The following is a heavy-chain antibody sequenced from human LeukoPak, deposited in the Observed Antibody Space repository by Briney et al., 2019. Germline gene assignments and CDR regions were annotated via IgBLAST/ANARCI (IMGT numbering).Heavy chain of an antibody. V-gene: IGHV4-34*01. Sequence: SETLSLTCAVSFGSLSDYNWSWLRQSPEKGLEWIGEITDSATTHYNPSLETRVTISIDTAKRQFSMRLTSLTAADTAVYYCARGLDLDGLDSWGQGTLVTVSS. CDR1: FGSLSDYN. D-gene: IGHD1-1*01. CDR2: ITDSATT. J-gene: IGHJ4*02. CDR3: ARGLDLDGLDS.